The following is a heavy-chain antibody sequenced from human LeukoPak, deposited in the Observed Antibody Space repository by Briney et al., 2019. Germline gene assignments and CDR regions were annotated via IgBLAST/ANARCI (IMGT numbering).Heavy chain of an antibody. J-gene: IGHJ6*02. CDR1: GGSISSGGYS. Sequence: PSQTLSLTCAVSGGSISSGGYSWSWIRQPPGKGLEWIGYIYHSGSTYYNPSLKSRVTISVDRSKNQFSLKLGSVTAADTAVYYCARDLVTTRSYYGMDVWGQGTTVTVSS. CDR3: ARDLVTTRSYYGMDV. D-gene: IGHD4-17*01. CDR2: IYHSGST. V-gene: IGHV4-30-2*01.